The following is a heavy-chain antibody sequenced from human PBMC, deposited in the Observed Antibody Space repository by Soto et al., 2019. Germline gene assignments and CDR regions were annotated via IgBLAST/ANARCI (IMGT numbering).Heavy chain of an antibody. Sequence: GASVKVSCKASGYTFTGYYMHWVRQAPGQGLEWMGWINPNSGGTNYAQKFQGWVTMTRDTSIGTAYMELSRLRSDDTAVYYCARDGRYCSSTSCSKGYYYYYMDVWGKGTTVTVSS. V-gene: IGHV1-2*04. D-gene: IGHD2-2*01. CDR1: GYTFTGYY. CDR2: INPNSGGT. CDR3: ARDGRYCSSTSCSKGYYYYYMDV. J-gene: IGHJ6*03.